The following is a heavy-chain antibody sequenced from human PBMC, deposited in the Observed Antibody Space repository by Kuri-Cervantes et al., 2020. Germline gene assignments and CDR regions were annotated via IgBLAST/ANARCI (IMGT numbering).Heavy chain of an antibody. CDR1: GGSISSSSYY. V-gene: IGHV4-39*07. CDR3: ARGGAIYFWLDV. D-gene: IGHD2/OR15-2a*01. J-gene: IGHJ6*04. Sequence: SETLSLTCTVSGGSISSSSYYWGWIRQPPGKGLEWIGEINHSGSTNYNPSLKSRVTISVDTSKNQFSLKLTSVTAADTAVYYCARGGAIYFWLDVWGKGTTVTVSS. CDR2: INHSGST.